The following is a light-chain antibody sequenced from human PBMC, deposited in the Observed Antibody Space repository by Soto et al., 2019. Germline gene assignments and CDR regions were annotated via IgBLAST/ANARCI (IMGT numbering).Light chain of an antibody. J-gene: IGKJ1*01. Sequence: TVLTQSPATLSLSPGERATLSCRASQTVGSALAWYQQKPGQAPRLLIHDVSVRATSIPASFSGSASGTDFTLTISIPESEDVAVYYWHHRYGWPATFGQGTKVEI. V-gene: IGKV3-11*01. CDR3: HHRYGWPAT. CDR2: DVS. CDR1: QTVGSA.